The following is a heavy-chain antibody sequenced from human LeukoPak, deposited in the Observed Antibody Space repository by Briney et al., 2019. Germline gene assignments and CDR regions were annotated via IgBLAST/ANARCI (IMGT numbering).Heavy chain of an antibody. CDR1: GYNFKSYD. V-gene: IGHV1-8*01. CDR3: ARGLRDGLTGNEVLDV. Sequence: ASVKVSCKASGYNFKSYDINWVRQAAGQGLEWMGWMNPHGDYTGYSQKFQDRVTMTSDSSTTTAFMELSSLTSEDTALYYCARGLRDGLTGNEVLDVWGLGTMVTVSS. J-gene: IGHJ3*01. CDR2: MNPHGDYT. D-gene: IGHD3-9*01.